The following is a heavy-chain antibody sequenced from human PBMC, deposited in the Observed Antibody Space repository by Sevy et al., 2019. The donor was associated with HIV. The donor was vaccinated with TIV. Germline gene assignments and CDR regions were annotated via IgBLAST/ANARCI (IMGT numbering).Heavy chain of an antibody. J-gene: IGHJ4*02. CDR3: AGENAWGRGYS. Sequence: SETLSLTCTVSGGSITSLYWNWIRQPPGKGLEWFANIYYNGHINYNPSLKIRVTLLLDTSKNQFSLRLSSVTAADTAMYYCAGENAWGRGYSWGQGTLVTVSS. CDR2: IYYNGHI. D-gene: IGHD1-26*01. CDR1: GGSITSLY. V-gene: IGHV4-59*08.